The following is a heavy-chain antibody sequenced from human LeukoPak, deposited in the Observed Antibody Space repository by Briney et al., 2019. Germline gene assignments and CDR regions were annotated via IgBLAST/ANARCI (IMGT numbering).Heavy chain of an antibody. D-gene: IGHD3-9*01. CDR3: ANGLLLPGYQPPLDYFAY. Sequence: PGGSLRLSCAAYGFTFSSYAMSWVRQAPGKGLEWVSRISGSGVTTHYADSGKGRSTISRDNSKNTLDLQMNSLRDEDTAVYYCANGLLLPGYQPPLDYFAYWGQGTLVSV. CDR2: ISGSGVTT. CDR1: GFTFSSYA. J-gene: IGHJ4*02. V-gene: IGHV3-23*01.